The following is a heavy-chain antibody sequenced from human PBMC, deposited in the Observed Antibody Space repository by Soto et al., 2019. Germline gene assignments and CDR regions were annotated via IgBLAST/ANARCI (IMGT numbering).Heavy chain of an antibody. V-gene: IGHV3-9*01. CDR1: GFTFDDYA. CDR3: AKSKVDREILKTTVTTFSCPFHI. Sequence: EVQLVESGGGLVQPGRSLRLSCASSGFTFDDYAMHWVRQAPGKGPEWVSGITWNSGSRGYEESVKGRFTISRDNAKNSLYLQMNSLRTEDTALDYCAKSKVDREILKTTVTTFSCPFHIRGHGTMVTFSS. D-gene: IGHD4-17*01. CDR2: ITWNSGSR. J-gene: IGHJ3*02.